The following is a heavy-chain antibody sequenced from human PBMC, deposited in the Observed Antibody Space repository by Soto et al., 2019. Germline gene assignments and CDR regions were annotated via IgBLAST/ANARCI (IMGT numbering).Heavy chain of an antibody. V-gene: IGHV4-34*01. CDR3: ARRGRYSSGWYEVYYYYYYMDV. CDR2: INHSGST. D-gene: IGHD6-19*01. J-gene: IGHJ6*03. CDR1: GGSFSGYY. Sequence: SETLSLTYAVYGGSFSGYYWSWIRQPPGKGLEWIGEINHSGSTNYNPSLKSRVTISVDTSKNQFSLKLSSVTAADTAVYYCARRGRYSSGWYEVYYYYYYMDVWGKGTTVTVSS.